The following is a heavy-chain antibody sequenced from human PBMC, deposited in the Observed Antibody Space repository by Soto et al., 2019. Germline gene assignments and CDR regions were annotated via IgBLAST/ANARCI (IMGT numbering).Heavy chain of an antibody. CDR2: ISGRGRST. V-gene: IGHV3-23*01. Sequence: GGSLKLSCAAYGVTFSTYAVSWVRQAPGKGLEWVSTISGRGRSTYYADSVKGRFTFSRDNSKSTLYLQMNSLRVEDTAVYYCVFDFWSGYSGHWGQGTLVTAPQ. CDR1: GVTFSTYA. J-gene: IGHJ4*02. CDR3: VFDFWSGYSGH. D-gene: IGHD3-3*01.